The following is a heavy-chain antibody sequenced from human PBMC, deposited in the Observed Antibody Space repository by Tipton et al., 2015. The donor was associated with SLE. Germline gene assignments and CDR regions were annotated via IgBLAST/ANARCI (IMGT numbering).Heavy chain of an antibody. J-gene: IGHJ6*03. CDR3: ARSGSYPYYYYYMDV. D-gene: IGHD1-26*01. V-gene: IGHV3-33*08. CDR2: VWYDGSKT. CDR1: GFTFSSYS. Sequence: SLRLSCAASGFTFSSYSMNWVRQAPGKGLEWVAVVWYDGSKTYFAASMKGRFTISRDNSRDTVYLQMDSLRAEDTAVYYCARSGSYPYYYYYMDVWGKGTTVTVSS.